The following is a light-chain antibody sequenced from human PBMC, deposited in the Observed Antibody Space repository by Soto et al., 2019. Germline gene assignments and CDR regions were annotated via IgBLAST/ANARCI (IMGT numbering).Light chain of an antibody. V-gene: IGKV1-9*01. CDR2: GAS. Sequence: DIQLTQSPSFLSASVGDRVTITCRASQDISSFLAWYQQKPGKAPNLLIYGASTLRGGVPSRFSGSGSGTEFTLTISSLQPEDFATYYCQQINSYPHFGQGTRLGIK. J-gene: IGKJ5*01. CDR3: QQINSYPH. CDR1: QDISSF.